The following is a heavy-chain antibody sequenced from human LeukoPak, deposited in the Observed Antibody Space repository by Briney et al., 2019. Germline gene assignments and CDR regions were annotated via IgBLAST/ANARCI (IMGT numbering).Heavy chain of an antibody. V-gene: IGHV1-8*03. J-gene: IGHJ5*02. D-gene: IGHD3-3*01. Sequence: ASVKVSCKASGYTFTSYDINWVRQATGQGLEWMGWMNPNSGNTGYAQKFQSRVTITRNTSISTAYMELSSLRSEDTAVYYCARGAPMNDFWSGYYSARYNWFDPWGQGTLVTVSS. CDR2: MNPNSGNT. CDR3: ARGAPMNDFWSGYYSARYNWFDP. CDR1: GYTFTSYD.